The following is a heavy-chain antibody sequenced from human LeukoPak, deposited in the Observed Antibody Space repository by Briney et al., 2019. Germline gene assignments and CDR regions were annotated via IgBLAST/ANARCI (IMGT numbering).Heavy chain of an antibody. CDR3: ARNQGYSGSYIGLIDY. CDR2: ISSSSSTI. V-gene: IGHV3-48*01. Sequence: PGGFLRLSCAASGFSFSSYSMNWVRQAPGKGLEWVSYISSSSSTIYYADSVKGRFTISRDNAKNSLYLQMNSLRAEDTAVYYCARNQGYSGSYIGLIDYWGQGTLVTVSS. J-gene: IGHJ4*02. CDR1: GFSFSSYS. D-gene: IGHD1-26*01.